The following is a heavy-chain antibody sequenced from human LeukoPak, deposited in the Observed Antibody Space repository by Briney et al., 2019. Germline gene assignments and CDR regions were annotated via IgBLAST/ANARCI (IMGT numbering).Heavy chain of an antibody. CDR3: AKEGNYYDSSGYYLGAFDI. J-gene: IGHJ3*02. D-gene: IGHD3-22*01. Sequence: PGGSLRLSCAASGFTFSSYWMNWVRQAPGKGLEWVANIEQEGREINYVASVKGRFTISRDNAKKSLYLQMNSLRAEDTAVYYCAKEGNYYDSSGYYLGAFDIWGQGTMVTVSS. CDR1: GFTFSSYW. CDR2: IEQEGREI. V-gene: IGHV3-7*01.